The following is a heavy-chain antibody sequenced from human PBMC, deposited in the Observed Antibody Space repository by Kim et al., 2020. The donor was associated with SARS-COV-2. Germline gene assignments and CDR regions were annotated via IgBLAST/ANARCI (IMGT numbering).Heavy chain of an antibody. Sequence: TNYAQKFQGRVTMTRETSISTAYMELSRLRSDDTAVYYCARAPHTRYPDYWGQGTLVTVSS. J-gene: IGHJ4*02. V-gene: IGHV1-2*02. CDR2: T. CDR3: ARAPHTRYPDY. D-gene: IGHD1-20*01.